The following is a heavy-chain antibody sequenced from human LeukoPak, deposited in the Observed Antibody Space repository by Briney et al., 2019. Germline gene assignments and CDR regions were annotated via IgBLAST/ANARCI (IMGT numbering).Heavy chain of an antibody. V-gene: IGHV3-23*01. CDR3: VKGAGKTDLLDS. D-gene: IGHD1-1*01. Sequence: GGSLRLSCAASGFTFSSYAMSWVRQAPGKGLEWVSAVGGGGRSTYYADSVKGRFTISRDNSENSLYLQMNSLRPEDTALYYCVKGAGKTDLLDSWGQGTLVTVSS. J-gene: IGHJ4*02. CDR1: GFTFSSYA. CDR2: VGGGGRST.